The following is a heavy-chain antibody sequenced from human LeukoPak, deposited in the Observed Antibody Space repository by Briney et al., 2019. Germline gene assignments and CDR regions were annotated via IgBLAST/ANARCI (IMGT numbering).Heavy chain of an antibody. CDR3: AREKRDAFDI. Sequence: PSETLSLTCTVSGGSISSAGYYWSWIRQPPGKGLEWIGYIYHSGSTYYNPSLKSRVTISVDRSKNQFSLKLSSVTAADTAVYYCAREKRDAFDIWGQGTMVTVSS. CDR2: IYHSGST. CDR1: GGSISSAGYY. V-gene: IGHV4-30-2*01. J-gene: IGHJ3*02.